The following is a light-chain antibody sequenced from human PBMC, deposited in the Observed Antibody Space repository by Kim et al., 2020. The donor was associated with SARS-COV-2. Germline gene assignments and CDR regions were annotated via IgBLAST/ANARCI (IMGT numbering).Light chain of an antibody. CDR1: TSNIGSYT. J-gene: IGLJ2*01. Sequence: QSLLTQPPSVSGTPGQSVTISCSGTTSNIGSYTVSWYRHLPGTAPKLLIYRNDHRPSGISARLSGSKSGTSASLAISGLQSEDEADYYCAAWDDSLNGPIFGGGTQLTVL. V-gene: IGLV1-44*01. CDR2: RND. CDR3: AAWDDSLNGPI.